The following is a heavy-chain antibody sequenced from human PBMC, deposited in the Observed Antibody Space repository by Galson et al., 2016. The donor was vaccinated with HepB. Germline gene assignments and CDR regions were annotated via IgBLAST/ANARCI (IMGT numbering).Heavy chain of an antibody. J-gene: IGHJ6*04. CDR3: ASHIFLLRFLV. D-gene: IGHD3-3*01. V-gene: IGHV3-21*01. CDR2: IIPSGSYT. Sequence: SLRLSYAASGFTFSDYNMNWVRQAPGKGLEWVSSIIPSGSYTYYADSVKGRFTISRDNAKNSLFLQMSSLRAEDTAVYYCASHIFLLRFLVWGKGTTVMVSS. CDR1: GFTFSDYN.